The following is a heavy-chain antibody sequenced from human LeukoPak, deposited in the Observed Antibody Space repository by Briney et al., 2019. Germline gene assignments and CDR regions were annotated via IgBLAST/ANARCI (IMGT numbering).Heavy chain of an antibody. D-gene: IGHD3-3*01. CDR3: AREAYREWGVGNY. CDR2: IYYSGSA. CDR1: GGSVSSYY. V-gene: IGHV4-39*07. Sequence: PSETLSLTCTVSGGSVSSYYWGWIRQPPGKGLEWIGSIYYSGSAYYNPSLKSRATISIDTSKNQFSLKLNSMTAADTAVYYCAREAYREWGVGNYWGQGTLVTVSS. J-gene: IGHJ4*02.